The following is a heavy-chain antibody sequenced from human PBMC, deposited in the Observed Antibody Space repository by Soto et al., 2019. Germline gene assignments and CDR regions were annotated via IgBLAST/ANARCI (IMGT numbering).Heavy chain of an antibody. CDR1: GYTFSNYG. CDR3: ASPRSEQPHHMDV. CDR2: IIPILGIA. D-gene: IGHD6-13*01. J-gene: IGHJ6*03. Sequence: GASVKVSCKASGYTFSNYGITWVRQAPGQGLEWMGWIIPILGIANYAQKFQGRVTITADKSTSTAYMELSSLRSEDTAVYYCASPRSEQPHHMDVWGKGTTVTVSS. V-gene: IGHV1-69*10.